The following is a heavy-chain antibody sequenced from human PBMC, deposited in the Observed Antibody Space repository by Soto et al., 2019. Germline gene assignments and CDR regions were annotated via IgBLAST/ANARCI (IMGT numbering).Heavy chain of an antibody. CDR2: ISYDGSNK. V-gene: IGHV3-30*18. CDR3: AKGPRELLYYYYGMDV. Sequence: QVQLVESGGGVVQPGRSLRLSCAASGFTFSSYGMHWVRQAPGKGLAWVAVISYDGSNKYYADSVKGRFTISRDNSKNTLYLQMNSLRAEDTAVYYCAKGPRELLYYYYGMDVWGQGTTVTVSS. J-gene: IGHJ6*02. CDR1: GFTFSSYG. D-gene: IGHD1-26*01.